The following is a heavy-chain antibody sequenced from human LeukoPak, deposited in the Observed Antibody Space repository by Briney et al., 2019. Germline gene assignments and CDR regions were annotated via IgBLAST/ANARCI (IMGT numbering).Heavy chain of an antibody. CDR3: AKDQQLQPFHY. J-gene: IGHJ4*02. Sequence: PGGSLRLSCAAPGFIFSTYGMHWVRQAPGKGLEWVAFIQFDGSDKYYADSVKGRFTISRDNSKNTLYLQMNSLRPEDTSVYYCAKDQQLQPFHYWGQGTLVTVSS. CDR1: GFIFSTYG. CDR2: IQFDGSDK. D-gene: IGHD2-2*01. V-gene: IGHV3-30*02.